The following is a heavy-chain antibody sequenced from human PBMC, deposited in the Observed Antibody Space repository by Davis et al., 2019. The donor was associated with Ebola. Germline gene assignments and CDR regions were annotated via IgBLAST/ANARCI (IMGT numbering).Heavy chain of an antibody. Sequence: PGGSLRLSCAASGFTFSSYAMHWVRQAPGKGLEWVAVISYDGSNKYYADSVKGRFTISRDNAKNMLYLQMNSLRAEDTAVYFCATLPVAWGQGTLVTVSS. J-gene: IGHJ5*02. CDR1: GFTFSSYA. CDR2: ISYDGSNK. D-gene: IGHD2-21*01. V-gene: IGHV3-30-3*01. CDR3: ATLPVA.